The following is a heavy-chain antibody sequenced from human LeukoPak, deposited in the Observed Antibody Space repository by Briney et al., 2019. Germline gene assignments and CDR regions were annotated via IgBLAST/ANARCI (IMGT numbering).Heavy chain of an antibody. D-gene: IGHD2-8*02. CDR2: INWNGGST. J-gene: IGHJ6*02. V-gene: IGHV3-20*04. CDR1: GFTFDDYG. CDR3: AREGGVLSQNSYYYYGMDV. Sequence: PGGSLRLSCAASGFTFDDYGMSWVRQAPGKGLEWVSGINWNGGSTGYADSVKGRFTISRDNAKNSLYLQMNSLRAEDTALYYCAREGGVLSQNSYYYYGMDVWGQGTTVTVSS.